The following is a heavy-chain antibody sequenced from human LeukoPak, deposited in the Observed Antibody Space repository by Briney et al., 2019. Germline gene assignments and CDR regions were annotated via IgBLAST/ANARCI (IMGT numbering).Heavy chain of an antibody. V-gene: IGHV1-2*02. D-gene: IGHD3-9*01. CDR2: INPNSGGT. J-gene: IGHJ4*02. Sequence: ASVTVSCKASGYTFTGYYMHWVGQAPGQGLEGMGWINPNSGGTYYAQKFQGRVTMTRDTSISTAYMELSRLRSDDTAVYYCARVMVHYDILTGQDYWGQGTLVTVSS. CDR1: GYTFTGYY. CDR3: ARVMVHYDILTGQDY.